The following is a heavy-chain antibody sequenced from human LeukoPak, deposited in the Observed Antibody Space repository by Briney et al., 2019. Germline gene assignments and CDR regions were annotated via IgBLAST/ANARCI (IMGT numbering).Heavy chain of an antibody. V-gene: IGHV4-39*01. CDR3: ARAGPMIRGPFDP. D-gene: IGHD3-10*01. Sequence: KPSETLSLTCTVSGGSISSSSYYWGWIRQPPGKGLEWIGSIYYSGSTYYNPSLKSRVTISVDTSKNQFPLKLSSVTAADTAVYYCARAGPMIRGPFDPWGQGTLVTVSS. J-gene: IGHJ5*02. CDR2: IYYSGST. CDR1: GGSISSSSYY.